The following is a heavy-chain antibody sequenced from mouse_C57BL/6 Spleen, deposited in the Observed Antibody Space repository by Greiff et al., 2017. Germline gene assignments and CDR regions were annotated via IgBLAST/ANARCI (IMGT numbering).Heavy chain of an antibody. CDR1: GYTFTSYW. CDR3: ARARYDYAMGY. Sequence: QVQLQQPGAELVKPGASVKLSCKASGYTFTSYWMQWVKQRPGQGLEWIGEIDPSDSYTNYNQKFKGKATLTVDTSSSTAYMQLSSLTSEDSSVYYCARARYDYAMGYWGQGTSVTVSS. V-gene: IGHV1-50*01. D-gene: IGHD2-3*01. CDR2: IDPSDSYT. J-gene: IGHJ4*01.